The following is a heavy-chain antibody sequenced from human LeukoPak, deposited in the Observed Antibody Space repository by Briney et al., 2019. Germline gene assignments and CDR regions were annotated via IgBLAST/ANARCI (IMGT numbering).Heavy chain of an antibody. D-gene: IGHD2-2*01. CDR2: IYPGDSDT. CDR1: GYSFTGYW. CDR3: ARHLGGGPAATPFDY. J-gene: IGHJ4*02. V-gene: IGHV5-51*01. Sequence: ESLKISCKGSGYSFTGYWIAWVRQMPGKGLEWMGIIYPGDSDTRYSPSFQGQVTISADKSISTAYLQWSSLKASDTAMYYCARHLGGGPAATPFDYWGQGTLVTVSS.